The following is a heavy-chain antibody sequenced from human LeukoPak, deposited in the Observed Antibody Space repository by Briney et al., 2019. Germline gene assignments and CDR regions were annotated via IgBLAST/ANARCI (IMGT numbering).Heavy chain of an antibody. CDR3: ARDTSYNSSWYTGSHTGGYDMDV. J-gene: IGHJ6*04. CDR1: GFTFSSYS. Sequence: PGGSLRLSCAASGFTFSSYSMNWVRQAPGKGLGWVSSISSSSSYIYYADSVKGRFTISRVNAKNSLYLQMNSLRAEDTAVYYCARDTSYNSSWYTGSHTGGYDMDVWGKGTTVTVSS. D-gene: IGHD6-13*01. V-gene: IGHV3-21*01. CDR2: ISSSSSYI.